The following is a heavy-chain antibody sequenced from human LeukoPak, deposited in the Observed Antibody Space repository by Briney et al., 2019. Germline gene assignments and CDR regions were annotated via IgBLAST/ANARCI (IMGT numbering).Heavy chain of an antibody. D-gene: IGHD6-13*01. CDR1: GYTFTSYD. V-gene: IGHV1-8*02. CDR3: ARGRSSSWSPRGVFDY. CDR2: MNPNSGNT. J-gene: IGHJ4*02. Sequence: GASVKVSCKASGYTFTSYDINWVRQATGQGLEWMGWMNPNSGNTGYAQKFQGRVTMTRNTSISTAYMELSSLRSEDTAVYYSARGRSSSWSPRGVFDYWGQGTLVTVSS.